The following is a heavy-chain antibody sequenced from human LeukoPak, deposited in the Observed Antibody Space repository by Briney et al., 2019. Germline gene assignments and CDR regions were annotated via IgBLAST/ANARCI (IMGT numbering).Heavy chain of an antibody. CDR3: ASGGSSGYYSGFDY. CDR1: GGSFSGYY. Sequence: SETRSLTCAVYGGSFSGYYWSWIRQPPGKGLEWIGEINHSGSTNYNPSLKSRVTISVDTSKNQFSLKLSSVTAADTAVYYCASGGSSGYYSGFDYWGQGTLVTVSS. CDR2: INHSGST. D-gene: IGHD3-22*01. V-gene: IGHV4-34*01. J-gene: IGHJ4*02.